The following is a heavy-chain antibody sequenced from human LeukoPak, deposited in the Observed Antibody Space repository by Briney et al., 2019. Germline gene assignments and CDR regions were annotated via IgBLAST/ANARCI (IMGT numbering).Heavy chain of an antibody. V-gene: IGHV1-2*02. J-gene: IGHJ4*02. CDR2: INPNSGGT. Sequence: ASVKVSCKASGYTFTSYYMHWVRQAPGQGLEWMGWINPNSGGTNYAQKFQGRVTMTRDTSISTAYMELSRLRSDDTAVYYCAVIDSYGYGVTDYWGQGTLVTVSS. CDR1: GYTFTSYY. CDR3: AVIDSYGYGVTDY. D-gene: IGHD5-18*01.